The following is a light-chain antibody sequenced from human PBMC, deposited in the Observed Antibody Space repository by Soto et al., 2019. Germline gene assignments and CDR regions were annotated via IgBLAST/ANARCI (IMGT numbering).Light chain of an antibody. CDR1: NRDVGSYNL. CDR3: CSYAGSYIYV. J-gene: IGLJ1*01. CDR2: EVR. Sequence: QSALTQPASVSGSPGQSITIACTGTNRDVGSYNLVSWYQQRPGEAPKLIISEVRNRPSGISYRFTGSKSGNTASLTISGLQAEDEADYYCCSYAGSYIYVFGTGTKLTVL. V-gene: IGLV2-23*02.